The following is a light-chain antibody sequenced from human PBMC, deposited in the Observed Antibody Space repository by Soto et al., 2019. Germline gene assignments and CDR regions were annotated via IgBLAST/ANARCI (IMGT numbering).Light chain of an antibody. CDR2: KAS. CDR1: QSISRW. Sequence: DIQMTQSPSTLSASVGERVTITCRASQSISRWVAWYQQTPGKAPKLLIYKASSLESGVPSRFSGSGSGTEFTLTISSLQPDDCASYYCQQYNAYPYTFGQGTKLEIK. V-gene: IGKV1-5*03. J-gene: IGKJ2*01. CDR3: QQYNAYPYT.